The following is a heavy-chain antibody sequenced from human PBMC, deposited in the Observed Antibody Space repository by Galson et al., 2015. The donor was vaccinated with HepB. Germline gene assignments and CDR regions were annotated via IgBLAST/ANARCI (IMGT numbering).Heavy chain of an antibody. CDR3: ALLTSVAAIPYYYYGMDV. CDR1: GGSISSSSYY. J-gene: IGHJ6*02. V-gene: IGHV4-39*01. CDR2: IYYSGST. D-gene: IGHD2-15*01. Sequence: TLSLTCTVSGGSISSSSYYWGWIRQPPGKGLEWIGSIYYSGSTYYNPSLKSRVTISVDTSKNQFSLKLSSVTAADTAVYYCALLTSVAAIPYYYYGMDVWGQGTTVTVSS.